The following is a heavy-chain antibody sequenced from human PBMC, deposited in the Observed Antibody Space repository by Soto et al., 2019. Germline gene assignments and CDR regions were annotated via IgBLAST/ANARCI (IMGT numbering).Heavy chain of an antibody. J-gene: IGHJ4*02. CDR2: ILYDGSKE. CDR1: EFPFSSNG. Sequence: PGGSLRLSCAASEFPFSSNGMHWVRQAPGKGLEWVARILYDGSKEYYADPVKGRFTISRDNSKNTLYLQMDRLRVEDTAVYFCAKGLALMADHWGQGTPVTVSS. CDR3: AKGLALMADH. V-gene: IGHV3-30*18. D-gene: IGHD2-21*01.